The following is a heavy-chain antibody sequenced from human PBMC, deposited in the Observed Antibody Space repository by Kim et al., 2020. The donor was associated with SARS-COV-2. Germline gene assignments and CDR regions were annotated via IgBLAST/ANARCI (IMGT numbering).Heavy chain of an antibody. CDR1: GGSFSGYY. CDR2: INHSGST. J-gene: IGHJ6*01. D-gene: IGHD4-17*01. Sequence: SETLSLTCAVYGGSFSGYYWSWIRQPPGKGLEWIGEINHSGSTNYNPSLKSRVTISVDTSKNQFSLKRRAGTAADTAVYNCARGTVTTFYYYYYGMDVWG. CDR3: ARGTVTTFYYYYYGMDV. V-gene: IGHV4-34*01.